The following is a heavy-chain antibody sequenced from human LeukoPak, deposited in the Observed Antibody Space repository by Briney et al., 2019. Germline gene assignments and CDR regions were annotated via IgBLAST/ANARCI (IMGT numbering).Heavy chain of an antibody. CDR3: AKGAGTAGCSSTSCYARFDY. CDR2: INPSGGST. CDR1: GYTFTRYY. Sequence: VASVKVSCKASGYTFTRYYMHWVRQAPGQGLEWMGIINPSGGSTSYAQKFQGRVTMTRDMSTSTVYMELSSLRSEDTAVYYCAKGAGTAGCSSTSCYARFDYWGQGTLVTVSS. J-gene: IGHJ4*02. D-gene: IGHD2-2*01. V-gene: IGHV1-46*01.